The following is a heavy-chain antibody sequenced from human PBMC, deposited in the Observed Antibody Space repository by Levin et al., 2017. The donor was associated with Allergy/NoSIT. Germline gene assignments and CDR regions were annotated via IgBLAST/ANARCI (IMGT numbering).Heavy chain of an antibody. Sequence: ASVKVSCKASGYTFTTYYIHWVRQVPGQGREWMGMIDPTDGATYYAQMFQGRVTMTRDTSTNTVYMELSSLRSEDTAVYYCARNLGYCTADSFPGMDVWGQGTTVTVSS. D-gene: IGHD2-15*01. V-gene: IGHV1-46*01. CDR3: ARNLGYCTADSFPGMDV. CDR1: GYTFTTYY. CDR2: IDPTDGAT. J-gene: IGHJ6*02.